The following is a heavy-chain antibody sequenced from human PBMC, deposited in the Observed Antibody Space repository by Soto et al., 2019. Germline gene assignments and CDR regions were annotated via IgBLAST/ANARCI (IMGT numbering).Heavy chain of an antibody. CDR2: IYYSGST. J-gene: IGHJ5*02. CDR3: AREHPRYSSGWYWFDP. CDR1: CGSVISGSYY. Sequence: PSETLSLTCTVSCGSVISGSYYWSWIRQPPGKGLEWIGYIYYSGSTNYNPSLKSRVTISVDTSKNQFSLKLSSVTAADTAVYYCAREHPRYSSGWYWFDPWGQGTLVTVSS. V-gene: IGHV4-61*01. D-gene: IGHD6-19*01.